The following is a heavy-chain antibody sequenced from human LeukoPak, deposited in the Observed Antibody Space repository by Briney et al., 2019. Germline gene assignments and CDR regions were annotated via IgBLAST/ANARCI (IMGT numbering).Heavy chain of an antibody. CDR2: ISSSSTYI. V-gene: IGHV3-21*01. D-gene: IGHD2/OR15-2a*01. CDR3: ARDKYEGMCPDY. J-gene: IGHJ4*02. CDR1: GFSFSRYS. Sequence: GGSLRLFCAPSGFSFSRYSMNWVRQAPGKGLEWVSFISSSSTYIYYADSVKGRFTISRDNAKNSLYLQMNSLRAEDTAVYYRARDKYEGMCPDYWGQGTLVTVSS.